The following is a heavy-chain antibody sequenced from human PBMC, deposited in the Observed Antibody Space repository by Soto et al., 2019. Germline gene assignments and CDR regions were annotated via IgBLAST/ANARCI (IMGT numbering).Heavy chain of an antibody. CDR2: IYYSGST. CDR1: GGSISSYY. D-gene: IGHD1-26*01. V-gene: IGHV4-59*01. CDR3: ARGFNIGSYDY. J-gene: IGHJ4*02. Sequence: SETLSLTCTVSGGSISSYYWSWIRQPPGKGLEWIGYIYYSGSTNYNPSLKSRVTISVDTSKNQFSLKLSSVTAADTAVYYCARGFNIGSYDYWGQGTLVTVSS.